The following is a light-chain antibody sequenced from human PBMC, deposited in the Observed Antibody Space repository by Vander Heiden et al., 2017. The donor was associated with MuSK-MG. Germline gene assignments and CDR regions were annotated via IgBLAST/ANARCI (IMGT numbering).Light chain of an antibody. V-gene: IGLV3-21*02. Sequence: SYVLSQSPSVSVAPGQTARIPCGGSIGSKGVNWYQQKAGQAAGLVVYEDTDRPAGIPDRFSGSKSGNTATLIISRVEAGDEADYYCQVWDGTTGQWVFGGGTKLTVL. CDR2: EDT. CDR1: IGSKG. J-gene: IGLJ3*02. CDR3: QVWDGTTGQWV.